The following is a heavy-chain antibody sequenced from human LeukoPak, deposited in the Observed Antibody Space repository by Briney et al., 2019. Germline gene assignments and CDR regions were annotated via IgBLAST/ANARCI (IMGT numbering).Heavy chain of an antibody. CDR2: ISGSGGST. CDR3: AKDLGVELYYDILTGYYRGLPMDV. D-gene: IGHD3-9*01. Sequence: GVSLRLSCAASGFTFSSYRMSWVRQAPGKGLEWVSAISGSGGSTYYADSVRGRFTISRDNSKHTLYLQMNSLRAEDTAVYYCAKDLGVELYYDILTGYYRGLPMDVWGKGTTVTISS. J-gene: IGHJ6*03. CDR1: GFTFSSYR. V-gene: IGHV3-23*01.